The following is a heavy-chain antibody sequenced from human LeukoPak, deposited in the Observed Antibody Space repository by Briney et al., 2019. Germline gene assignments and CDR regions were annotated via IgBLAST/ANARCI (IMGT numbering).Heavy chain of an antibody. J-gene: IGHJ2*01. D-gene: IGHD2-15*01. CDR3: ARGIGRIDFTPYWYFDL. Sequence: GESLKISRKGSGYSFTSYWIGWVRQMPGKGLEWMGIIYPGDSDTRYSPSFQGQVTISADKSISTAYLQWSSLKASDTAMYYCARGIGRIDFTPYWYFDLWGRGTLVNVSS. V-gene: IGHV5-51*01. CDR2: IYPGDSDT. CDR1: GYSFTSYW.